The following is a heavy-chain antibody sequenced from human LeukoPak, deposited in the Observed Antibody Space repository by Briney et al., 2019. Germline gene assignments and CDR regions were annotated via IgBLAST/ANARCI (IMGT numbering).Heavy chain of an antibody. D-gene: IGHD5-18*01. Sequence: GGSLRLTCVAAGLSFSNYDMYWVRQAPGKGLEWVAFIRYDGSNKYYADSVKGQFTISRDNSKNTLYLQMNSLRAEDTAVYYCAKERDTAMVTIDYWGQGTLVTVSS. V-gene: IGHV3-30*02. J-gene: IGHJ4*02. CDR1: GLSFSNYD. CDR3: AKERDTAMVTIDY. CDR2: IRYDGSNK.